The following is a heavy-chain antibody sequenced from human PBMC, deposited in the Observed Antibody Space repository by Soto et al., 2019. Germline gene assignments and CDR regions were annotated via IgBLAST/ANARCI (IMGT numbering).Heavy chain of an antibody. CDR2: ISAAGDP. Sequence: EVQLVESGGGLVQPGGSLRLSCEASGFTFRNYDMHWVRQGTGKGLEWVSGISAAGDPDYADSVEGRFTISRENAQNSFFLQMNSLRVGDTAVYYCARTDRDFYGLDVWGDGTTVIVSS. J-gene: IGHJ6*04. CDR3: ARTDRDFYGLDV. CDR1: GFTFRNYD. V-gene: IGHV3-13*05.